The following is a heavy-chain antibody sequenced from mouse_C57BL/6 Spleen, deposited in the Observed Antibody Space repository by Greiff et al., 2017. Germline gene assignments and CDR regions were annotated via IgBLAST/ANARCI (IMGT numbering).Heavy chain of an antibody. V-gene: IGHV1-39*01. D-gene: IGHD3-2*02. CDR1: GYSFTDYN. CDR2: INPNYGTT. J-gene: IGHJ3*01. Sequence: VQLKESGPELVKPGASVKISCKASGYSFTDYNMNWVKQSNGKSLEWIGVINPNYGTTSYNQKFKGKATLTVDQSSSTAYMQLNSLTSEDSAVYYCARVGDSSGYFADWGKGTLVTVAA. CDR3: ARVGDSSGYFAD.